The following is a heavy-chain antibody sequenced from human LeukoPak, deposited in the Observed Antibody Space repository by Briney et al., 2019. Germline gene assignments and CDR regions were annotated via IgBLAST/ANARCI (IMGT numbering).Heavy chain of an antibody. CDR1: GGSISSSIYY. Sequence: PSETLSLTCSVSGGSISSSIYYWGWIRQPPGKGLEWIGSIYYSGSTYYNPSLKSRVTISVDTSKSQFSLSLSSVTAADTAVYYCARQDYSNYVAYFDYWGQGTLVTVSS. V-gene: IGHV4-39*01. D-gene: IGHD4-11*01. CDR3: ARQDYSNYVAYFDY. J-gene: IGHJ4*02. CDR2: IYYSGST.